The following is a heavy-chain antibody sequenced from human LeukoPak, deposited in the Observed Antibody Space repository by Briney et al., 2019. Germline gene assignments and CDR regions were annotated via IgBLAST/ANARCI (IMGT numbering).Heavy chain of an antibody. V-gene: IGHV1-46*01. CDR2: IYPRDGST. J-gene: IGHJ4*02. D-gene: IGHD7-27*01. CDR1: GYSFTSNY. CDR3: ARALRSLTGDFDYYFDY. Sequence: ASVKVSCKASGYSFTSNYIHWVRQAPGQGLEWMGMIYPRDGSTSYAQKLQGRVTVTRDTSTSTVHMELSSLRSEDTAVYYCARALRSLTGDFDYYFDYWGQGTLVTVSS.